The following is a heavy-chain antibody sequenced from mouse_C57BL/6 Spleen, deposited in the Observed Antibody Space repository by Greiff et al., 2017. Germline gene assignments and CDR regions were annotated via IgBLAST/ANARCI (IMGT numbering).Heavy chain of an antibody. CDR1: GFTFRDYY. Sequence: EVQVVESEGGLVQPGSSMKLSCTASGFTFRDYYMAWVRQVPEKGLEWVANINYDGSSTYYLDSLKSRFIISRDTAKNILYLQMSRLKSEDTATYYCARLGGMITTTYFDYWGQGTTLTVSS. D-gene: IGHD2-4*01. CDR3: ARLGGMITTTYFDY. CDR2: INYDGSST. J-gene: IGHJ2*01. V-gene: IGHV5-16*01.